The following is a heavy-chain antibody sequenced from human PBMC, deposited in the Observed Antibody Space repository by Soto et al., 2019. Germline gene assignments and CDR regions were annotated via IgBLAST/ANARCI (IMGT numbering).Heavy chain of an antibody. CDR1: GFTFSSYA. CDR2: ISGSGGST. D-gene: IGHD2-2*01. J-gene: IGHJ4*02. CDR3: AKERRDIVVVPAAMSRIFDY. Sequence: VQLLESGGGLVQPGGSLRLSCAASGFTFSSYAMSWVRQAPGKGLEWVSAISGSGGSTYYADSVKGRFTISRDNSKKTLYLQMNSLRAEDTAVYYCAKERRDIVVVPAAMSRIFDYWGQGTLVTVSS. V-gene: IGHV3-23*01.